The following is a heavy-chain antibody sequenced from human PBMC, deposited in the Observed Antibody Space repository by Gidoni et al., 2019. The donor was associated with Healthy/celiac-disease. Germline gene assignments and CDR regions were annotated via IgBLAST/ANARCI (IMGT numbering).Heavy chain of an antibody. J-gene: IGHJ5*02. CDR3: AREFRAMGEYNWFDP. CDR2: IYYSGST. Sequence: QVQLQESGPGLVKPSQTLSLTCTVSGGSISSGGYYWSWIRQHPGKGLEWIGYIYYSGSTYYNPSLKSRVTISVDTSKNQFSLKLSSVTAADTAVYYCAREFRAMGEYNWFDPWGQGTLVTVSS. D-gene: IGHD3-16*01. CDR1: GGSISSGGYY. V-gene: IGHV4-31*03.